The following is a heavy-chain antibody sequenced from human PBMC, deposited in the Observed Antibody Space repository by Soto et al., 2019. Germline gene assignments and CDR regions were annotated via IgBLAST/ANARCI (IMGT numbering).Heavy chain of an antibody. CDR2: IIPIFGTA. D-gene: IGHD3-22*01. CDR1: GGIVSSYA. Sequence: QAQLVQSGAEVKKPGSSVKVSCKASGGIVSSYAISWVRQAPGQGLEWMGGIIPIFGTAKYAQKFQGRVTITADESTNTAYMDLSSLKSEDTAIYYCARVGSGYVWFNEFWGQGTLVIVSS. CDR3: ARVGSGYVWFNEF. V-gene: IGHV1-69*01. J-gene: IGHJ4*02.